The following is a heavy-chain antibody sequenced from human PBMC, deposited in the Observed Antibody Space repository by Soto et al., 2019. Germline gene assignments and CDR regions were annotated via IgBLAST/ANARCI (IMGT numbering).Heavy chain of an antibody. J-gene: IGHJ4*02. CDR3: ARCIAQRLRPRYLDY. D-gene: IGHD6-25*01. CDR1: GGSISSYY. Sequence: SETLSLTCTGSGGSISSYYWSWIRQPPGKGLEWIGYIYYSGSTNYNPSLKSRVTISVDTSKNQFSLKLSSVTAADTAVYYCARCIAQRLRPRYLDYRDQATLGTVS. CDR2: IYYSGST. V-gene: IGHV4-59*01.